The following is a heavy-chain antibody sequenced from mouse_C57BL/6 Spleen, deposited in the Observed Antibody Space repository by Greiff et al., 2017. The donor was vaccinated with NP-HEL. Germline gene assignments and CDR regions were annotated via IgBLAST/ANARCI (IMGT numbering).Heavy chain of an antibody. CDR3: ARRGSYGYFDV. V-gene: IGHV1-64*01. Sequence: VQLQQSGAELVKPGASVKLSCKASGYTFTSYWMHWVKQRPGQGLEWIGMIHPNSGSTNYNEKFKSKATLTVDKSSSTAYMQLSSLTSEDSAVYYCARRGSYGYFDVWGTGTTVTVSS. D-gene: IGHD1-1*01. J-gene: IGHJ1*03. CDR2: IHPNSGST. CDR1: GYTFTSYW.